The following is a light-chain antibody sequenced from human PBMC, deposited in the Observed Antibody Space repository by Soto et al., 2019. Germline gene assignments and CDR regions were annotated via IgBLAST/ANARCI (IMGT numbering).Light chain of an antibody. CDR3: QQYGRTSWT. J-gene: IGKJ1*01. CDR2: GAS. CDR1: QSVSINF. Sequence: EIVLTQSPGTLSLSPGEGATLSCRASQSVSINFFAWYQQKPGQAPRLLIYGASTRATGIPDRFSGSGSGTDFTITNSRREPEDFAVYYCQQYGRTSWTFGQGTKGEIK. V-gene: IGKV3-20*01.